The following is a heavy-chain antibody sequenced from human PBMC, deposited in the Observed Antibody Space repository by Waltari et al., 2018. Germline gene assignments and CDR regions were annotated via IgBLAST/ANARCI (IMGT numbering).Heavy chain of an antibody. CDR2: IYYSGST. J-gene: IGHJ5*02. Sequence: QLQLQESGPGLVKPSETLSLTCTVSGGSISSSSYYWGWIRQPPGKGLEWIGSIYYSGSTYYNPSLKSRVTISVDTSKNQFSLKLSSLRSEDTAVYYCARSPDNWNYDNNWFDPWGQGTLVTVSS. CDR3: ARSPDNWNYDNNWFDP. D-gene: IGHD1-7*01. CDR1: GGSISSSSYY. V-gene: IGHV4-39*01.